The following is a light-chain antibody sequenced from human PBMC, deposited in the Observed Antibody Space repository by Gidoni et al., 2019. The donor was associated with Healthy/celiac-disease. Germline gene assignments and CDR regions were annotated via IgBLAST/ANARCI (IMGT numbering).Light chain of an antibody. J-gene: IGKJ4*01. Sequence: DIQMTQSPSSLSASVGDRVTITCQASQDISNYLNWYQQKPGKAPKLLIYDASNLETRVPKRFSGSGSGTDFTFTISSLQPEDIATYYCQQYDNLPLTFGGGTKVEIK. V-gene: IGKV1-33*01. CDR3: QQYDNLPLT. CDR2: DAS. CDR1: QDISNY.